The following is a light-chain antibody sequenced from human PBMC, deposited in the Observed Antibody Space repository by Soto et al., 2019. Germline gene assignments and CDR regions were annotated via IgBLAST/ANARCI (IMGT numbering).Light chain of an antibody. CDR1: QSVGNS. V-gene: IGKV3-11*01. J-gene: IGKJ4*01. Sequence: EIVLTQSPATLSLSPGERATLSCRASQSVGNSLGWYQQKSGQAPRLLIYDASKRVTGIPARFSGSRSGTDFTLTISSLEPEDFAVYYCQQRSEWPLTFGGGTKVEIK. CDR3: QQRSEWPLT. CDR2: DAS.